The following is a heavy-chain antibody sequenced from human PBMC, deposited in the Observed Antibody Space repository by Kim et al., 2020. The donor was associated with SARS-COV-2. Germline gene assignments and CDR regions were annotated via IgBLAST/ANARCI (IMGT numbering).Heavy chain of an antibody. CDR1: GGSFSNYC. CDR3: ARSWVEGLSFRDAFDT. Sequence: SVKVSCKASGGSFSNYCITWARQAPGQGLEWMGGIIPLFGTPNYAQKFQGRVTITADESTSTAFVELSSLRFEDTAVYYCARSWVEGLSFRDAFDTWGEGTMVTVSS. V-gene: IGHV1-69*13. J-gene: IGHJ3*02. D-gene: IGHD1-1*01. CDR2: IIPLFGTP.